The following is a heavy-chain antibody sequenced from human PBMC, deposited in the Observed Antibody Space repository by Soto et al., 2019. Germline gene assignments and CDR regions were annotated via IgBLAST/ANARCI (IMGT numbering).Heavy chain of an antibody. J-gene: IGHJ5*02. Sequence: QVQLQESGPGLVRPSETLSLTCTVSGGSISNYYWSWIRQPPGKGLEWIASIHYSGRTNYNPSLEGRVTVSVEPSKNPFSRKLGSVTAADTAVYYCAGSTGWYWFDPGGQGTLVTVSS. D-gene: IGHD6-19*01. V-gene: IGHV4-59*12. CDR3: AGSTGWYWFDP. CDR1: GGSISNYY. CDR2: IHYSGRT.